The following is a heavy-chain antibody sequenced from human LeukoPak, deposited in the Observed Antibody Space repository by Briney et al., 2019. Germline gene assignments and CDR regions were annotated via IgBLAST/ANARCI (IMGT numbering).Heavy chain of an antibody. Sequence: PSETLSLTCTVSGDSIGSYYYTWIRQPPGKGLEWIGYVSHSGSSNYSPSLKSRVAMSLDTPKNQFSLKLSSVTAADTAVYYCTRAPLRSATDHWGQGSLVTVSS. D-gene: IGHD3-10*01. J-gene: IGHJ4*02. CDR3: TRAPLRSATDH. V-gene: IGHV4-59*08. CDR1: GDSIGSYY. CDR2: VSHSGSS.